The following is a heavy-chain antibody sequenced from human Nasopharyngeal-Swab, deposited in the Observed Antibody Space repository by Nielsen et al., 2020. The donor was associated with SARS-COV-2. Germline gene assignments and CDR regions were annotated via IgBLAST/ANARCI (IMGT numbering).Heavy chain of an antibody. J-gene: IGHJ6*02. Sequence: SLKIPCAASGFTFDDHAMHWVRQAPGKGLEWVSGISGNSGNIGYADSVKGRFTISRDNAKNSLYLQMNSLRAEDTALYYCAKAYYDFWSGYRIYGMDVWGQGTTVTVSS. CDR1: GFTFDDHA. CDR3: AKAYYDFWSGYRIYGMDV. CDR2: ISGNSGNI. V-gene: IGHV3-9*01. D-gene: IGHD3-3*01.